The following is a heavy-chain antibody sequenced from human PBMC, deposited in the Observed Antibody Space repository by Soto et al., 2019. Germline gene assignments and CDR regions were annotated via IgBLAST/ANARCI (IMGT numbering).Heavy chain of an antibody. V-gene: IGHV1-2*04. CDR2: INPNSGDT. J-gene: IGHJ4*02. D-gene: IGHD1-20*01. Sequence: QVQLVQSGAEVKKPGASVKVSCKTSGYTFTGYYMHWVRQAPGQGLEWMGWINPNSGDTRFAQKFQGWVSLTRDTSISTAYMELSRLTSDATAVYYCARECITLRHFDDWGQGTLVTVSS. CDR1: GYTFTGYY. CDR3: ARECITLRHFDD.